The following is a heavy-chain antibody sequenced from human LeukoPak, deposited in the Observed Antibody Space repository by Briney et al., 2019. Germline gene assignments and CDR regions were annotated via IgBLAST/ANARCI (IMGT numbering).Heavy chain of an antibody. J-gene: IGHJ6*02. D-gene: IGHD4-17*01. CDR3: PRYTVTTFRFRDYYYYGMDV. CDR2: IYSAGST. V-gene: IGHV3-53*01. Sequence: GGSLRLSCAASGFTLSTNYMNWVRQAPGQGLEWVSVIYSAGSTYYADSVKGRFTISRDNSKNTLYLQMNSLRAEDTAVYYCPRYTVTTFRFRDYYYYGMDVWGQGTTVTVSS. CDR1: GFTLSTNY.